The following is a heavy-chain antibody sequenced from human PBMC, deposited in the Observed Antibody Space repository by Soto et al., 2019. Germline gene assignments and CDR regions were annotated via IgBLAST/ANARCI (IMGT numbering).Heavy chain of an antibody. J-gene: IGHJ6*02. V-gene: IGHV1-2*04. CDR3: AREGGYCSSTSCSDEDYYYYYGMDV. D-gene: IGHD2-2*01. CDR1: GYTFTGYY. Sequence: SVKVSCKASGYTFTGYYMHWVRQAPGQGLEWMGWINPNSGGTNYAQKFQGWVTMTRDTSISTAYMELSRLRSDDTAVYYCAREGGYCSSTSCSDEDYYYYYGMDVWGQGTTVTVSS. CDR2: INPNSGGT.